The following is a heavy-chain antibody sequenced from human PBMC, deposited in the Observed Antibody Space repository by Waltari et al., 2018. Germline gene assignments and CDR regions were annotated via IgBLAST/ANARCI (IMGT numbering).Heavy chain of an antibody. CDR3: ARDPGIVVVIATRDGDAFDI. V-gene: IGHV4-39*07. J-gene: IGHJ3*02. Sequence: QLQLQESGTGLVKPSETLSLTCTVSGGSISSSSYYWGWIRQPPGTGLEWIGSIYYSGSTYYNPSLKSRVTISVDTSKNQFSLKLSSVTAADTAVYYCARDPGIVVVIATRDGDAFDIWGQGTMVTVSS. CDR1: GGSISSSSYY. D-gene: IGHD2-21*01. CDR2: IYYSGST.